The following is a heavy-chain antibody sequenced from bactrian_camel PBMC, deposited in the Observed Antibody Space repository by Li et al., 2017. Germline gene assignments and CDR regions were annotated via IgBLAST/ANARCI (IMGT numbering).Heavy chain of an antibody. J-gene: IGHJ4*01. D-gene: IGHD5*01. CDR3: ATFGDYEGFIH. V-gene: IGHV3S40*01. CDR2: ISRGGDHV. Sequence: VQLVESGGGLVQPGGSLKLTCVVSGFRFGGHDMSWVRRAPGQGLEWVSSISRGGDHVFYADSVKGRSTVSRDSARNTVFLQLNSLKTEDTAMYYCATFGDYEGFIHWGQGTQVTVS. CDR1: GFRFGGHD.